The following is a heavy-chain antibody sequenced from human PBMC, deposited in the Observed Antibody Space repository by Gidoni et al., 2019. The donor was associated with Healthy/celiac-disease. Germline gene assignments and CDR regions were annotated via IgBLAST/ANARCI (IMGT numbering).Heavy chain of an antibody. CDR3: ARASSIAARDAFDI. D-gene: IGHD6-6*01. J-gene: IGHJ3*02. Sequence: EVQLVESGGGVVRPGGSLRLSCAASGFPFDAYGMSWVRQAPGKGLEWVSGINWNGGSTGYADSVKGRFTISRDNAKNSLYLQMNSLRAEDTALYYCARASSIAARDAFDIWGQGTMVTVSS. V-gene: IGHV3-20*04. CDR1: GFPFDAYG. CDR2: INWNGGST.